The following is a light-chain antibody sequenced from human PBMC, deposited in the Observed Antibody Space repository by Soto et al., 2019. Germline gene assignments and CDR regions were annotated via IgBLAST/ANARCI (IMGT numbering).Light chain of an antibody. Sequence: SASLGVRVTLLSRASQSISSYLNWYQQKPGKAPKLLIYAASSLQSGVPSRFSGSGSGTDFTLTISSLQPEDVATYYCLQLNTYPWPFCQVTKVDIK. CDR1: QSISSY. CDR3: LQLNTYPWP. J-gene: IGKJ1*01. CDR2: AAS. V-gene: IGKV1-39*02.